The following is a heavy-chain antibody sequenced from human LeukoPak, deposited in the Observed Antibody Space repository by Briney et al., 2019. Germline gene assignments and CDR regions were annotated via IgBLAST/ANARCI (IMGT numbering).Heavy chain of an antibody. Sequence: GGSLRLSCAASGFTFSNAWMSWVRQAPGKGLEWVGRIKSKTDGGTTDYAAPVKGRFAISRDDSKNTLYLQMNSLRTEDKAVYYYTTDLSLYRDAFDIWGQGTIVTVSS. D-gene: IGHD1-14*01. CDR2: IKSKTDGGTT. CDR3: TTDLSLYRDAFDI. J-gene: IGHJ3*02. V-gene: IGHV3-15*01. CDR1: GFTFSNAW.